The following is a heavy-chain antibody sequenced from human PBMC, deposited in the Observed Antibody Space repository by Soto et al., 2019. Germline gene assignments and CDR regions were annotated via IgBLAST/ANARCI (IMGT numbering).Heavy chain of an antibody. CDR3: ARELVLRYFDWSPSYSWFDP. CDR1: GFTFSSYA. J-gene: IGHJ5*02. CDR2: ISYDGNNK. Sequence: GESLKISCVGSGFTFSSYAMHWVRQAPGKGLESVAVISYDGNNKYYADSVKGRFTISRDNSKNTLYLQMSGLKTDDTAVYYCARELVLRYFDWSPSYSWFDPWGQGTLVTV. D-gene: IGHD3-9*01. V-gene: IGHV3-30-3*01.